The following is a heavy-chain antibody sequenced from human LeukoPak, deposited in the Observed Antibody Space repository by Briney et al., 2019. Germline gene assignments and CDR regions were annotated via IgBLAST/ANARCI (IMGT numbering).Heavy chain of an antibody. CDR1: VWSFSGYY. J-gene: IGHJ3*02. V-gene: IGHV4-4*07. D-gene: IGHD3-3*01. CDR2: IYTSGRT. Sequence: SETLSLTCAGYVWSFSGYYWSWIRQPAGKGLEWIGRIYTSGRTKYNPSLKSRGTMSVDTSKNQFSLKLSSVTAADTAVYYCARDPERITIFGVVLSAFDIWGQGKMVTVSS. CDR3: ARDPERITIFGVVLSAFDI.